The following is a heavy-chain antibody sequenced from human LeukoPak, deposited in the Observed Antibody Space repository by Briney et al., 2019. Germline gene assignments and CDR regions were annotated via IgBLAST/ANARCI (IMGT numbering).Heavy chain of an antibody. J-gene: IGHJ5*02. CDR1: GGSFSAYY. V-gene: IGHV4-34*01. Sequence: SETLSLTCAVYGGSFSAYYWSWIRQPPGKGLEWIGEINHSGSTNYNPSLKSRVTISVDTSKNQFSLKLSSVTAADTAVYYCARVFNRWLAHANWFDPWGQGTLVTVSS. CDR2: INHSGST. D-gene: IGHD6-19*01. CDR3: ARVFNRWLAHANWFDP.